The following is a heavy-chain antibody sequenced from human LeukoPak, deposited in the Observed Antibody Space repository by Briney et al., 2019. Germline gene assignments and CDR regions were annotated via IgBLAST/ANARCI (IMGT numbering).Heavy chain of an antibody. D-gene: IGHD6-19*01. CDR3: ARDQALAQGLSSGWSWALPENWFDP. Sequence: ASVKVSCKVSGYTLTELSMHWVRQAPGKGLEWMGGFDPEDGETIYAQKFQGRVTMTEDTSTDTAYMELSSLRSEDTAVYYCARDQALAQGLSSGWSWALPENWFDPWGQGTLVTVSS. CDR2: FDPEDGET. J-gene: IGHJ5*02. CDR1: GYTLTELS. V-gene: IGHV1-24*01.